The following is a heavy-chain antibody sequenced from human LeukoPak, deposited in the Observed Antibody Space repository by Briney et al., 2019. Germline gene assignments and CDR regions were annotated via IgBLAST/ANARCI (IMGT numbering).Heavy chain of an antibody. Sequence: GRSLRLSCAASGFTFDDYAMHWVRQAPGKGLEWVAFIRYDGSNKYYADSVKGRFTISRDNSKNTLYLQMNSLRAEDTAVYYCAKAYNLDYWGQGTLVTVSS. J-gene: IGHJ4*02. CDR1: GFTFDDYA. V-gene: IGHV3-30*02. CDR3: AKAYNLDY. CDR2: IRYDGSNK. D-gene: IGHD5-24*01.